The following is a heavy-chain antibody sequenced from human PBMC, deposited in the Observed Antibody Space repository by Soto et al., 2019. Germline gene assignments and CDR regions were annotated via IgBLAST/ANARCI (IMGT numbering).Heavy chain of an antibody. CDR2: ISPYNGNT. CDR1: GYTFTEFG. D-gene: IGHD4-17*01. J-gene: IGHJ4*02. CDR3: ARGRDYGDFYFDY. V-gene: IGHV1-18*01. Sequence: QVQVVQSGAEVKKPGASVKVSCRASGYTFTEFGINWVRQAPGQGLEWVGWISPYNGNTQDVEKLQGRVTMTTDTSTNTAYMELRSLRPDDTAVYYCARGRDYGDFYFDYWGQGTPVTVSS.